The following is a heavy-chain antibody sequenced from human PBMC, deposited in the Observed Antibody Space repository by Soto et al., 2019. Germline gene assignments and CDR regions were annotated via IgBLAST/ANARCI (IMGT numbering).Heavy chain of an antibody. Sequence: ASVKVSCKASGYTFTSYAMHWVRQAPGQRLEWMGWINAGNGNTKYSQKFQGRVTITRDTSASTAYMEPSSLRSEDTAVYYCARGESPGAFRRGTPLDYWGQGTLVTVSS. V-gene: IGHV1-3*01. J-gene: IGHJ4*02. CDR1: GYTFTSYA. CDR3: ARGESPGAFRRGTPLDY. CDR2: INAGNGNT. D-gene: IGHD1-7*01.